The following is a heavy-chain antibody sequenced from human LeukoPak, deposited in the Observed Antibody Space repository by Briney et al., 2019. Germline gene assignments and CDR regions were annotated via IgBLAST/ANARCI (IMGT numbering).Heavy chain of an antibody. V-gene: IGHV3-48*03. D-gene: IGHD2-15*01. Sequence: GGSLRLSCVASGFTFSSYEMNWVRQAPGKGLEGVSYVSSSGRTIYYADSVKGRFTISRDNAKNSLYLQMNSLRAEDTGVYYCARATRGVASDFDYWGQGTLVTVSS. J-gene: IGHJ4*02. CDR2: VSSSGRTI. CDR3: ARATRGVASDFDY. CDR1: GFTFSSYE.